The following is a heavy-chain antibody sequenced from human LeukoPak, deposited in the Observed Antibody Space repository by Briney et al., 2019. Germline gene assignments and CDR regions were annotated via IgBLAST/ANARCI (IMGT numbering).Heavy chain of an antibody. CDR1: GFTFDDYA. J-gene: IGHJ6*02. Sequence: GGSLRLSCAASGFTFDDYAMHWVRHAPGKGLEWVSGISWNSGSIGYADSVKGRFTISRDNAKNSLYLQMNSLRAEDTALYYCAKEMGGDIVVVPAAKGAYYYYGMDVWGQGTTVTVSS. D-gene: IGHD2-2*01. V-gene: IGHV3-9*01. CDR3: AKEMGGDIVVVPAAKGAYYYYGMDV. CDR2: ISWNSGSI.